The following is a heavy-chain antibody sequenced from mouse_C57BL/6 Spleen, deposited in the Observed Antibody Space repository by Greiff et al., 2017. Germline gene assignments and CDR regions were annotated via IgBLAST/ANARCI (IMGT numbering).Heavy chain of an antibody. V-gene: IGHV1-61*01. Sequence: QVHVKQPGAELVRPGSSVKLSCKASGSTFTSYWMDWVKQRHGQGLEWIGNIYPSDSETPYNQKFKDKATLTVDKSSSTAYMQLSSLTAEDSAVYYCARAGPRGDYFDYWGQGTTLTVSS. CDR3: ARAGPRGDYFDY. J-gene: IGHJ2*01. CDR2: IYPSDSET. CDR1: GSTFTSYW.